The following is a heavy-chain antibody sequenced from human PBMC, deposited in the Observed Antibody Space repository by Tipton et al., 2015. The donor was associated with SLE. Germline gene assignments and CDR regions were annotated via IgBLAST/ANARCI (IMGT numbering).Heavy chain of an antibody. CDR2: IYYSGNT. Sequence: TLSLTCTVSGGSISSYYWSWIRQPPGKGLEWIGYIYYSGNTNYNPSLKSRVTISVDTSKNQFSLRLSSVTAADTAVYYCARVLPSTLGAFDIWGQGTMVTVSS. V-gene: IGHV4-59*08. D-gene: IGHD2-2*01. J-gene: IGHJ3*02. CDR3: ARVLPSTLGAFDI. CDR1: GGSISSYY.